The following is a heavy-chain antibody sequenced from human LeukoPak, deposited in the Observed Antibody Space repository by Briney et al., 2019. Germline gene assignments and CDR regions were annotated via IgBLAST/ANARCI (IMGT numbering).Heavy chain of an antibody. J-gene: IGHJ4*02. CDR1: GITFSSYS. CDR2: IRYDGSNK. Sequence: GGSLRLSCVASGITFSSYSMNWVRQAPGKGLEWVAFIRYDGSNKYYADSVRGRFTISRDNSKNTLYLQMNLRADDTAVYYCAKSYRSGWYRGVIDYWGQGTLVTVSS. D-gene: IGHD6-13*01. V-gene: IGHV3-30*02. CDR3: AKSYRSGWYRGVIDY.